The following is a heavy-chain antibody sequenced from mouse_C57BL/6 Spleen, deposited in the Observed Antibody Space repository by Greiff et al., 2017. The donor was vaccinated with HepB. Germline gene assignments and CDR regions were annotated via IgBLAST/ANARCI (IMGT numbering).Heavy chain of an antibody. CDR1: GFNIKNTY. CDR2: IDPANGNT. V-gene: IGHV14-3*01. J-gene: IGHJ3*01. CDR3: ASSDYGRSSWFAY. Sequence: DVQLQESVAELVRPGASVKLSCTASGFNIKNTYMHWVKQRPEQGLEWIGRIDPANGNTKYAPKFQGKATITADTSSNTAYLQLSSLTSEDTAIYYCASSDYGRSSWFAYWGQGTLVTVSA. D-gene: IGHD1-1*01.